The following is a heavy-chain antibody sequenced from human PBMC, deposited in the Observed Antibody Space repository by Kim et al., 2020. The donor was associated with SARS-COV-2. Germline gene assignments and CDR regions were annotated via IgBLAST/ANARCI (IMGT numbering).Heavy chain of an antibody. V-gene: IGHV3-33*05. Sequence: GGSLRLSCAASGFTFSSYGMHWVRQAPGKGLEWVAVISYDGSNKYYADSVKGRFTISRDNSKNTLYLQMNSLRAGDTAVYYCARGGAAAGTYFDYWGQGTLVTVSS. CDR3: ARGGAAAGTYFDY. D-gene: IGHD6-13*01. CDR1: GFTFSSYG. CDR2: ISYDGSNK. J-gene: IGHJ4*02.